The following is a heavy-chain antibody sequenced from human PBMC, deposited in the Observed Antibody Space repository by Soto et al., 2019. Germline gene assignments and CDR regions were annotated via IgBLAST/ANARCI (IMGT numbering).Heavy chain of an antibody. CDR1: GYSFTGYY. Sequence: QVQLVQSGAEVKKPGASVKVSCRASGYSFTGYYMYWGRQAPGQGLEWLGWINPNSGDTKYAQNFQGRVTMTGDTSINTAYMELSRLTSDETAVYYCAREALPWGGTKDYWGQGTLVTVSS. D-gene: IGHD1-26*01. CDR2: INPNSGDT. J-gene: IGHJ4*02. V-gene: IGHV1-2*02. CDR3: AREALPWGGTKDY.